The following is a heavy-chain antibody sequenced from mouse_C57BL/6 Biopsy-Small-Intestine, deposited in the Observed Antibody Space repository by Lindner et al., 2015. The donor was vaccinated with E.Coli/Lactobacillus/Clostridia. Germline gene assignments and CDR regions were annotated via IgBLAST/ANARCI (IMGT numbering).Heavy chain of an antibody. CDR2: INPGSGGT. CDR1: GYVFSNFL. Sequence: VQLQESGAELVRPGTSVKVSCKASGYVFSNFLIEWVKQRPGQGLEWIGVINPGSGGTDYNEKFKAKATLTADKSSTTAYIQLSSLTSEDSAVYFCATYGNFAYWGQGTLVTVSA. D-gene: IGHD2-1*01. CDR3: ATYGNFAY. J-gene: IGHJ3*01. V-gene: IGHV1-54*01.